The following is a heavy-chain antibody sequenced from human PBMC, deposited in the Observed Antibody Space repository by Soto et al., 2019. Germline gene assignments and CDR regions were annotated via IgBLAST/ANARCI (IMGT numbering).Heavy chain of an antibody. D-gene: IGHD1-1*01. CDR2: IYSSGTI. V-gene: IGHV4-4*07. J-gene: IGHJ6*02. CDR3: ARNALSALDV. Sequence: WTWIRQPAGKGLQWIGRIYSSGTINHNPSLKSRVTMSVDTSNNQISLRLTSVTAADTAVYYCARNALSALDVWGQGTTVTVS.